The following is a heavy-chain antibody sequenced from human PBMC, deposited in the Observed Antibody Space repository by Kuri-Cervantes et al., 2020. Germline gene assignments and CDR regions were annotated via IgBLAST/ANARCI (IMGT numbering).Heavy chain of an antibody. CDR2: IYYSGST. V-gene: IGHV4-39*01. D-gene: IGHD6-13*01. CDR1: GGSISSGGYY. Sequence: SETLSLTCTVSGGSISSGGYYWSWIRQPPGKGLEWIGSIYYSGSTYYNPSLKSRVTISVDTSKNQFSLKLSSVTAADTAVYYCARPSSWYYFDYWGQGTLVTVSS. J-gene: IGHJ4*02. CDR3: ARPSSWYYFDY.